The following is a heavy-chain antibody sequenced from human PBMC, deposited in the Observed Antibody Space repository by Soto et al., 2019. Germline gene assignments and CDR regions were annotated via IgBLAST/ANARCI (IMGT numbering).Heavy chain of an antibody. D-gene: IGHD3-9*01. J-gene: IGHJ4*02. CDR2: IYYSGST. Sequence: TSETLSLTCSVSGGSISSSSYYWGWIRQPPGKGLEWIGGIYYSGSTYYNPSLKSRVTISIDKSKNQFSLKLSSLTAADTAVYYCARLEGLATISYYFDFWGQGTLVTVSS. V-gene: IGHV4-39*01. CDR3: ARLEGLATISYYFDF. CDR1: GGSISSSSYY.